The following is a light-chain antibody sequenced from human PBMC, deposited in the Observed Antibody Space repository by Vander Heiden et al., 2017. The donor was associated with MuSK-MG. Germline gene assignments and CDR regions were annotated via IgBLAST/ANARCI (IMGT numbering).Light chain of an antibody. V-gene: IGKV3-20*01. Sequence: EIVLTQSPGTLSLSPGERATLSCRTSQSVYSDYLTWYQQKPGQAPRLLIYGASSSATGIPDRFSGSGSGTDFTLTISGLEPEDFAVYYCQQDGSSPLTFGGGTKVEIK. CDR1: QSVYSDY. CDR2: GAS. J-gene: IGKJ4*01. CDR3: QQDGSSPLT.